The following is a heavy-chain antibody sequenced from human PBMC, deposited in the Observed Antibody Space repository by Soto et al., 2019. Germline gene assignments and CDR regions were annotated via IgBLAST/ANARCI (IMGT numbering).Heavy chain of an antibody. V-gene: IGHV4-59*01. J-gene: IGHJ3*02. D-gene: IGHD2-8*01. CDR2: IYYSGST. CDR3: ARGTGVRRAFDI. Sequence: SETLSLTCPVSGASISRYYWGWHRQPPGKGLEWIGYIYYSGSTNYNPSLKSRVTISVDTSKNQFSLKLSSVTAADTAVYYCARGTGVRRAFDIWGQGTMVTVSS. CDR1: GASISRYY.